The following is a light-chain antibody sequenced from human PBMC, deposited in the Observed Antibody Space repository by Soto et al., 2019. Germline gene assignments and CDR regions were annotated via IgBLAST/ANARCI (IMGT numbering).Light chain of an antibody. CDR1: QSISSW. V-gene: IGKV1-5*03. Sequence: DIQMAQSPSILAASVGDRVTITCRASQSISSWLAWYQQKPGKAPKVLIYKASSLESGVPSRFSGSGSGTEFTLTISSLQPDDFATYYCQQYNSYPWTFGQGTKVEIK. CDR2: KAS. CDR3: QQYNSYPWT. J-gene: IGKJ1*01.